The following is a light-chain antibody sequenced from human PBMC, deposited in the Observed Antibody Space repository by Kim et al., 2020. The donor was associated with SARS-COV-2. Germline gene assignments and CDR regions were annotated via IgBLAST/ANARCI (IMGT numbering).Light chain of an antibody. CDR1: KLGDKY. Sequence: VSPGQTASITCSGDKLGDKYACWYQQKPGQSPVLVIYQDSKRPSGIPERFSGSNSGNTATLTISGTQAMDEADYYCQAWDSSGVVFGGGTQLTVL. V-gene: IGLV3-1*01. CDR2: QDS. CDR3: QAWDSSGVV. J-gene: IGLJ2*01.